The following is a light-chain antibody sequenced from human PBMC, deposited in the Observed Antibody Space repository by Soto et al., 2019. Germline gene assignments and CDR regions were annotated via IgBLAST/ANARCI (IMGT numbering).Light chain of an antibody. J-gene: IGLJ1*01. CDR1: GSNLGTYY. CDR2: DNS. CDR3: GAWDSSLNVYV. V-gene: IGLV1-51*01. Sequence: QSVLTQPPSVSAAPGQKIIISCSGSGSNLGTYYVSWYHQLPGTAPKVVIYDNSRRPSGIPDRFSGSKSGTSATLAITGLQTGDEGNYSCGAWDSSLNVYVFGGGTKVTVL.